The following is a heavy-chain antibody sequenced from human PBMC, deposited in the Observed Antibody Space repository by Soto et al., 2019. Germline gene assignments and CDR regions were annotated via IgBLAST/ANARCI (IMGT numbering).Heavy chain of an antibody. V-gene: IGHV4-59*12. D-gene: IGHD3-3*01. CDR2: ISYSGST. CDR3: ARVNSLTRTIFGVVIAKYFDY. CDR1: RGSISNYF. J-gene: IGHJ4*02. Sequence: ETLSLTCTVSRGSISNYFWTWIRQPPGKGLEWIGYISYSGSTNYNASLKSRVTISVDTSTNQFSLRVSSVTAADTAVYYCARVNSLTRTIFGVVIAKYFDYWGQGTLVTVSS.